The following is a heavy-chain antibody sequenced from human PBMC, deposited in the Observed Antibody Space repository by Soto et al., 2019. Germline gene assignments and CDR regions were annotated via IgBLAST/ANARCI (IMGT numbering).Heavy chain of an antibody. CDR2: IYYSGST. J-gene: IGHJ4*02. D-gene: IGHD6-13*01. Sequence: SETLSLTCTVSGGSISSGGYYWSWIRQHPGKGLEWIGYIYYSGSTYYNPSLKSRVTISVDTSKNQFSLKLSSVTAADTAVYYCARVLSSWYRVDYWGQGTLVPSPQ. CDR1: GGSISSGGYY. CDR3: ARVLSSWYRVDY. V-gene: IGHV4-31*03.